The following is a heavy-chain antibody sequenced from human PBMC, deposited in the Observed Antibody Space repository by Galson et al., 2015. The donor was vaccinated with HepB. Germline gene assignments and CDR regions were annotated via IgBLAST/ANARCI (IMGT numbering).Heavy chain of an antibody. V-gene: IGHV1-18*01. CDR3: AFGYGSGGSYYYYYGMDV. CDR1: GYTFSSFG. D-gene: IGHD6-19*01. J-gene: IGHJ6*02. Sequence: SVKVSCKASGYTFSSFGISWVRQAPGQGLEWMGWIGAYNGNTKYAQNLQGRVSMITDTSTGTAYMELKSLTSNDTAIYYCAFGYGSGGSYYYYYGMDVWGQGTTVTVSS. CDR2: IGAYNGNT.